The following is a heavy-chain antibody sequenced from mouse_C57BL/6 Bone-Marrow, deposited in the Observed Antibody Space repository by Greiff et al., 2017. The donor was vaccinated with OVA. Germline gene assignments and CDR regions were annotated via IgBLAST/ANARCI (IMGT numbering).Heavy chain of an antibody. CDR2: ISNGGGST. J-gene: IGHJ3*01. CDR1: GFTFSDYY. D-gene: IGHD1-1*02. Sequence: EVHLVESGGGLVQPGGSLKLSCAASGFTFSDYYMYWVRQTPEKRLEWVAYISNGGGSTYYPDTVKGRFTISRDNAKNTLYLQMSRLKSEDTAMYYCARHSMATGGFAYWGQGTLVTVSA. CDR3: ARHSMATGGFAY. V-gene: IGHV5-12*01.